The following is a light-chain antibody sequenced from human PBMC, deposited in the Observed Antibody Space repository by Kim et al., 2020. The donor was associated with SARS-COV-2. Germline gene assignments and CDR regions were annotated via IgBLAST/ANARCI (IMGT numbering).Light chain of an antibody. CDR3: AAWDDSLSGWV. V-gene: IGLV1-47*01. J-gene: IGLJ3*02. CDR2: RNN. Sequence: ELTQPPSASGTPGQRVTISCSGSSSNIGSNYVYWYQQLPGTAPKLLIYRNNQRPSGVPDRFSGSKSGTSASLAISALRSEDEADYYCAAWDDSLSGWVFGGGTQLTVL. CDR1: SSNIGSNY.